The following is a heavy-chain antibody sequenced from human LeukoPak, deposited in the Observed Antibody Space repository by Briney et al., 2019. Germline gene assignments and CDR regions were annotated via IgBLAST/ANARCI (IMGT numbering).Heavy chain of an antibody. CDR3: ARDKYCSSTSCSPLFDY. D-gene: IGHD2-2*01. Sequence: LETLSLTCTVSGGSISSYYWSWIRQPPGKGLEWIGYIYYSGVTNYNPSLKSRVTISVDTSKNQFSLKLSSLTAADTAVYYCARDKYCSSTSCSPLFDYWGQGTLVTVSS. CDR2: IYYSGVT. CDR1: GGSISSYY. V-gene: IGHV4-59*01. J-gene: IGHJ4*02.